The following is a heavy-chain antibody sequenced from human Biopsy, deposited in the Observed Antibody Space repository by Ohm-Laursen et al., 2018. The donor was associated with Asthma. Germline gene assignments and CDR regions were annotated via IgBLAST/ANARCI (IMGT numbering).Heavy chain of an antibody. Sequence: SVKVPCKTSGYTFNSAGITWVRQAPGQGLEWMGWISVYNGNTKVAQKLQARVTMITDTSTSTAYMELRSLRSDDTAVYFCARAVDYSHYYGIDVWGQGTTVTVS. CDR3: ARAVDYSHYYGIDV. CDR2: ISVYNGNT. D-gene: IGHD3-10*01. CDR1: GYTFNSAG. J-gene: IGHJ6*02. V-gene: IGHV1-18*01.